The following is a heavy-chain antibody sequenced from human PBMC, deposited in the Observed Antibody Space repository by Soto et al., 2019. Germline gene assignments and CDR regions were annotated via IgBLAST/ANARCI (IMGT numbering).Heavy chain of an antibody. CDR1: GYSFTSYW. D-gene: IGHD1-1*01. CDR3: ARLAGTYYYYYGMDV. J-gene: IGHJ6*02. CDR2: IYPGDSDT. Sequence: RGESLKISCKGSGYSFTSYWIGWVRQMPGKGLEWMGIIYPGDSDTRYSPSFQGQVTISADKSISTAYLQWSSLKAPDTAMYYCARLAGTYYYYYGMDVWGQGTTVTVSS. V-gene: IGHV5-51*01.